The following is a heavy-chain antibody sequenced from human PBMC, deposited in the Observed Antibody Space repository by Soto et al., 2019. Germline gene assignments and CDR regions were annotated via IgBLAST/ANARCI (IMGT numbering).Heavy chain of an antibody. D-gene: IGHD2-15*01. Sequence: PGGSLRLSCAGSGFTCGNYAMSWVRQAPGKWLEWVSGISGSGGGNLYYADSVKGLFTISRYNSKNTLYLQMNSLRAEDTAVYYCAKARHSGRWYNFEFWGQGTLDNVSS. CDR3: AKARHSGRWYNFEF. CDR2: ISGSGGGNL. CDR1: GFTCGNYA. J-gene: IGHJ4*02. V-gene: IGHV3-23*01.